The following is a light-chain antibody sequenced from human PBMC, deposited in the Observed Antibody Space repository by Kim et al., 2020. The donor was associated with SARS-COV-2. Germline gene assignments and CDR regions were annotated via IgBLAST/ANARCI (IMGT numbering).Light chain of an antibody. CDR2: AAS. CDR3: QQYASAPLT. CDR1: QSVGKNY. Sequence: SPGERVTLSCRASQSVGKNYLAWYQQMPGQTPRLLIHAASSRATGIPDRFSGSGSGTEFTLTISRLEPEDFALYYCQQYASAPLTFGQGTRLEIK. V-gene: IGKV3-20*01. J-gene: IGKJ5*01.